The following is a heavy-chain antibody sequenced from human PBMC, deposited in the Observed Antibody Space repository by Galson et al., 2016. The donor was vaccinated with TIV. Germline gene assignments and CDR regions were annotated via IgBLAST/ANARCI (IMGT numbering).Heavy chain of an antibody. CDR3: ARSGANYYYYMDV. V-gene: IGHV1-69*13. CDR2: IIPMFGIS. Sequence: SVKVSCKASGGTFSTYSIIWVRQAPGQGLEWMGGIIPMFGISNYVQDFQGRLTINADESTSTAYMELSSLRSEDTAVYYCARSGANYYYYMDVWGNGTTVTVSS. D-gene: IGHD6-25*01. J-gene: IGHJ6*03. CDR1: GGTFSTYS.